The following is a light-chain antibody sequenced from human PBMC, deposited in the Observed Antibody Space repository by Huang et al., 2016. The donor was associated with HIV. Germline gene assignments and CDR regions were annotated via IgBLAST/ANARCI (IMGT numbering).Light chain of an antibody. CDR2: DAS. V-gene: IGKV3-15*01. Sequence: EVVMTQSPVTLSVSPGERVTLSCRASQSVNNKLAWFQQKPGQAPRLLIHDASIRATGIPDRVSGSGSGTEFTLTISSLQSEDFAVYYCQQYNNWPPWTFGQGTKVEIK. CDR1: QSVNNK. CDR3: QQYNNWPPWT. J-gene: IGKJ1*01.